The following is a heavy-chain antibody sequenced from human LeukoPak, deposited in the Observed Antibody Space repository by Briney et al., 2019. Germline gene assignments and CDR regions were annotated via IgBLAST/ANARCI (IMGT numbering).Heavy chain of an antibody. CDR1: GGSISSGNYY. CDR2: IYYSGST. V-gene: IGHV4-30-4*01. Sequence: SQTLSLTRTVSGGSISSGNYYWSWIRQPPGKGLEWIGYIYYSGSTYYNVSLKSRVTISLDMPKNQFSLKLSSVSAADTAVYYCAREKSPPPGHYYGMDVWGQGTTVTVSS. CDR3: AREKSPPPGHYYGMDV. J-gene: IGHJ6*02.